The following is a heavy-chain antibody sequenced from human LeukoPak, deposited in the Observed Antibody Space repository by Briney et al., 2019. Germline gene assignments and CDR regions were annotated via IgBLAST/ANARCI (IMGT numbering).Heavy chain of an antibody. D-gene: IGHD6-19*01. CDR1: GGSISSGGYY. J-gene: IGHJ4*02. Sequence: PSQTLSLTCTVSGGSISSGGYYWSWIRQHPGKGLEWIGYIYYSGSTYYNPSLKSRVTISVDTSKNQFSLKLSSVTAADTAVYYCARDGIAVAGTFDYWGQGTLVTVSS. CDR2: IYYSGST. CDR3: ARDGIAVAGTFDY. V-gene: IGHV4-31*03.